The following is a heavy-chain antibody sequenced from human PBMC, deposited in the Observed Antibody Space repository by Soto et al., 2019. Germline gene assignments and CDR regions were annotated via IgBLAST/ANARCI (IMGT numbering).Heavy chain of an antibody. V-gene: IGHV4-59*01. CDR1: GGSISTFY. J-gene: IGHJ4*02. Sequence: KRSEPLSLTCTISGGSISTFYWSWIRQPPWKGLEWIGYISYSVNTNYNPSLKSRVSISVDTSKNQLSLNLTSVTAADTAVYYCDRAQMVLSRYYFDSWGQGTPVPVYS. CDR3: DRAQMVLSRYYFDS. D-gene: IGHD2-8*01. CDR2: ISYSVNT.